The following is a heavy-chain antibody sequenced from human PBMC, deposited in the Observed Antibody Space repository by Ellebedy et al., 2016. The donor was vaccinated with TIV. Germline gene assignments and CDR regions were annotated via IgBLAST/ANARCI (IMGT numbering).Heavy chain of an antibody. CDR1: GGSISSYY. CDR2: IYYSGST. J-gene: IGHJ6*02. CDR3: ASSLTMLRGGMDV. Sequence: MPSETLSLTCTVSGGSISSYYWSWNRQPPGKGLEWIGYIYYSGSTNYNPSLKSRVTISVDTSKNQFSLKLSSVTAADTAVYYCASSLTMLRGGMDVWGQGTTVTVSS. D-gene: IGHD3-10*01. V-gene: IGHV4-59*01.